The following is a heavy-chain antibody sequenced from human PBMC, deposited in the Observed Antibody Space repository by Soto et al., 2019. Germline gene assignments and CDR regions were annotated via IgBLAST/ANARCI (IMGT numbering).Heavy chain of an antibody. CDR3: ARGDSTDCSNGVCSFFYNHDMDV. J-gene: IGHJ6*02. CDR2: INPKSGGT. CDR1: GYSFTDYH. Sequence: ASVKVSCKASGYSFTDYHIHWVRQAPGRGREWLGRINPKSGGTSTAQKFQGWVTMTTDTSISTASMELTRLTSDDTAIYYCARGDSTDCSNGVCSFFYNHDMDVWGQGTTVTVSS. V-gene: IGHV1-2*04. D-gene: IGHD2-8*01.